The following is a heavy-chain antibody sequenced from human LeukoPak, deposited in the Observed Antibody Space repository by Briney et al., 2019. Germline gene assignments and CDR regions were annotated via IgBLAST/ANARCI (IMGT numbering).Heavy chain of an antibody. J-gene: IGHJ4*02. D-gene: IGHD3-3*01. CDR3: VAFLSDYYDFWSGYYSNFN. CDR2: IYYSGST. Sequence: TSETLSLTCTVSGGSISSSSYYWGWIRQPPGKGLEWIGSIYYSGSTYYNPSLKSRVTISVDTSKNQFSLKLSSVTAADTAVYYCVAFLSDYYDFWSGYYSNFNWGQGTLVTVSS. CDR1: GGSISSSSYY. V-gene: IGHV4-39*01.